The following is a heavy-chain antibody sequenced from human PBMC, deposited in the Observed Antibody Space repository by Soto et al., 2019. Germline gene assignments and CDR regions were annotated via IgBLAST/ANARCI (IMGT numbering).Heavy chain of an antibody. V-gene: IGHV4-39*01. J-gene: IGHJ4*02. D-gene: IGHD6-13*01. CDR2: IYYSGST. Sequence: SETLSLTCTVSGGSISSSSYCWGWIRQPPGKGLGWIGSIYYSGSTYYNPSLKSRVTISVDTSKNQFSLKLSSVTAADTAVYYCARLAAAPYPYFDYWGQGTPVTVSS. CDR1: GGSISSSSYC. CDR3: ARLAAAPYPYFDY.